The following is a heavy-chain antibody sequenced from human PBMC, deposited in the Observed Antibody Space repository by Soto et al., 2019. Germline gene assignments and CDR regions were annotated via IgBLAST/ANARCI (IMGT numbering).Heavy chain of an antibody. V-gene: IGHV3-30-3*01. J-gene: IGHJ4*02. Sequence: PGGALRLSCAASGFTFSSYAMHWGRQAPGKGLEWVAVISYDGSNKYYADSVKGRFTISRDNSKNTLYLQMNSLRAEDTAVYYCARVVPQIYYDSSAGYFDYWGQGTLVTVSS. D-gene: IGHD3-22*01. CDR1: GFTFSSYA. CDR2: ISYDGSNK. CDR3: ARVVPQIYYDSSAGYFDY.